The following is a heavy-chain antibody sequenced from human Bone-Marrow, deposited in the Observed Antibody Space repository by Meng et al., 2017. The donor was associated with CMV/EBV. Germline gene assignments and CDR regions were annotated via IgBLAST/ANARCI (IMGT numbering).Heavy chain of an antibody. D-gene: IGHD3-10*01. CDR1: GYTFTSYG. CDR3: AREVKGAMVRGERIHYYYGMDV. J-gene: IGHJ6*02. V-gene: IGHV1-18*01. Sequence: ASVKVSCKASGYTFTSYGINWVRQAPGQGLEWMGWISTYNGNTNYAQNLQGRVTMTTDTSTRIAYMELRSLRSDDTAVYYCAREVKGAMVRGERIHYYYGMDVWGQGTTVTVSS. CDR2: ISTYNGNT.